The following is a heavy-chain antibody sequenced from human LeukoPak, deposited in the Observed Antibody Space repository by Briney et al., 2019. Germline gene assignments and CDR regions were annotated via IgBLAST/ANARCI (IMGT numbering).Heavy chain of an antibody. D-gene: IGHD6-13*01. J-gene: IGHJ4*02. CDR1: GYSFTRFW. Sequence: KRGESLKISCKGSGYSFTRFWIGWVRQMPGKGLEWMGIIYPGDSDTRNSPSFQGQVTISADKSTSTAYLQWSSLKASDTAMYYCARGRSSSWYRVWYFDYWGQGTLVTVSS. CDR2: IYPGDSDT. CDR3: ARGRSSSWYRVWYFDY. V-gene: IGHV5-51*01.